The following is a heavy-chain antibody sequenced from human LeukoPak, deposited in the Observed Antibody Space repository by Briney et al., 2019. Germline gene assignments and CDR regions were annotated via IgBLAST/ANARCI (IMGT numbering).Heavy chain of an antibody. CDR1: GYTLTELS. D-gene: IGHD4-23*01. CDR2: FDPEDGET. J-gene: IGHJ3*02. V-gene: IGHV1-24*01. Sequence: GASVKVSCKVSGYTLTELSMHWVRQAPGKGLEWMGGFDPEDGETIYAQKLQGRVTMTEDTSTDTAYMELSSLRSEDTAVYYCATDDRPIVTPSDAFDIWGQGTMVTVSS. CDR3: ATDDRPIVTPSDAFDI.